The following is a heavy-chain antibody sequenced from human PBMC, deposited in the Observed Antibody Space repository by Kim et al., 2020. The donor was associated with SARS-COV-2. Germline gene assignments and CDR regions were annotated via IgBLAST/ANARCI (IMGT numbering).Heavy chain of an antibody. CDR1: GYTFTSYY. D-gene: IGHD3-3*01. CDR2: INPSGGST. J-gene: IGHJ6*02. Sequence: ASVKVSCKASGYTFTSYYMHWVRQAPGQGLEWMGIINPSGGSTSYAQKFQGRVTMTRDTSTSTVYMELSSLRSEDTAVYYCARDLPTPTSLSPYYDFWSGNQERVDGMDVWGRGTTVTVSS. CDR3: ARDLPTPTSLSPYYDFWSGNQERVDGMDV. V-gene: IGHV1-46*01.